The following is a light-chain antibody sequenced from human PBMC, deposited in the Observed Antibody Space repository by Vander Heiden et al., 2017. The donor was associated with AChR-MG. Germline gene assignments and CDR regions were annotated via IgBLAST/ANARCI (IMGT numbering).Light chain of an antibody. CDR3: RQYNSPLFT. Sequence: DIQMTQSPSTLSASVGDRVTITCRASQSISSWLAWYQQKPGKAPKLLIYDASSLESGVPSRFSGSGSGTEFTLTISSLQPDDFATYYCRQYNSPLFTFGPGTKVDIK. J-gene: IGKJ3*01. V-gene: IGKV1-5*01. CDR2: DAS. CDR1: QSISSW.